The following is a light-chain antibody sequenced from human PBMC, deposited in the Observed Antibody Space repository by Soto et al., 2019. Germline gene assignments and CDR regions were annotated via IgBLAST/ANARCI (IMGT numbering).Light chain of an antibody. CDR1: QSVSSSY. J-gene: IGKJ5*01. CDR2: GAS. V-gene: IGKV3-20*01. CDR3: QQRIT. Sequence: EIVLTQSPGTLSLSPGERATLSCRASQSVSSSYLAWYQQKPGQAPRLLIYGASSRATGIPDRVSGSGSGTDFTITISRLEPEDFAVYYCQQRITFGQGTRLEIK.